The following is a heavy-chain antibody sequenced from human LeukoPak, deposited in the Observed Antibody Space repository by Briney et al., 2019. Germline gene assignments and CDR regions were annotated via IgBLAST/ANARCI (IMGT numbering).Heavy chain of an antibody. Sequence: GGSLRLSCAASGFTFSSYAMSWVRQAPGKGLEWVSAISGSGGSTYYADSVKGRFTISRDNSKNTLYLQMNSLRAEDTAVYYCAKDQGYSGHDKNWFDPWGQGTLVTVSS. J-gene: IGHJ5*02. D-gene: IGHD5-12*01. CDR2: ISGSGGST. CDR3: AKDQGYSGHDKNWFDP. V-gene: IGHV3-23*01. CDR1: GFTFSSYA.